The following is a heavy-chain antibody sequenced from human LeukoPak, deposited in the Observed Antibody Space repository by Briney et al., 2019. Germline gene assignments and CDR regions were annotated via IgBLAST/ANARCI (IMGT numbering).Heavy chain of an antibody. V-gene: IGHV1-2*02. D-gene: IGHD6-6*01. Sequence: ASVKFSCKASGYTFTGYDVHWLRQAPGQGLEWMGWINPNSGGTKYAQKFQGRVTVTRDTSINTAYMELSRLRSDDTAVYYCARDAYSSSSVLDMDVWGQGTTVTVSS. CDR1: GYTFTGYD. J-gene: IGHJ6*02. CDR2: INPNSGGT. CDR3: ARDAYSSSSVLDMDV.